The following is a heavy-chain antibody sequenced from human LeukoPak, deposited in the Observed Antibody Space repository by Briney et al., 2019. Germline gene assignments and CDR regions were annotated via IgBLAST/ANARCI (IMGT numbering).Heavy chain of an antibody. Sequence: GGSLRLSCVASGFTFSGYWMDWVRQAPGKGLVWVSHISGEGSTTTYADSVKGRFTISRDNSKNTLYLQMNSLRAEDTAVYYCAKDLGIAVEPKSLYGMDVWGQGTTVTVSS. CDR2: ISGEGSTT. V-gene: IGHV3-74*01. CDR3: AKDLGIAVEPKSLYGMDV. D-gene: IGHD6-19*01. J-gene: IGHJ6*02. CDR1: GFTFSGYW.